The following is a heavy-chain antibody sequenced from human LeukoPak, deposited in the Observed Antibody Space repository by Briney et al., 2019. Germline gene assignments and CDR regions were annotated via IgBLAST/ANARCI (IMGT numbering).Heavy chain of an antibody. D-gene: IGHD3-22*01. V-gene: IGHV2-5*01. CDR1: GFSLSTSGVG. Sequence: SAPTLVNPTQTLTLTRTFSGFSLSTSGVGVVCIREPPAKALVWLALIYWINDKRYSPSQKSRLKSTKAISKNTAVLTVTNMDPMDTATYYCAYTYYCDSSGYTRLDYWGQGTLVTVSS. J-gene: IGHJ4*02. CDR2: IYWINDK. CDR3: AYTYYCDSSGYTRLDY.